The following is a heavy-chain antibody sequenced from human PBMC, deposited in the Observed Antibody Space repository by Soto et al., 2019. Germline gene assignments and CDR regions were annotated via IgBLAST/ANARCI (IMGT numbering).Heavy chain of an antibody. D-gene: IGHD3-22*01. V-gene: IGHV5-51*01. CDR2: IYPGDSDT. Sequence: GESLKISCKGSGYSFTSYWIGWVRQMPGKGLEWMGIIYPGDSDTRYSPSFQGQVTISADKSISTAYLQWSSLKASDTAMYYCARPKSSGYYYYYGTDVWGQGTTVTVSS. J-gene: IGHJ6*02. CDR3: ARPKSSGYYYYYGTDV. CDR1: GYSFTSYW.